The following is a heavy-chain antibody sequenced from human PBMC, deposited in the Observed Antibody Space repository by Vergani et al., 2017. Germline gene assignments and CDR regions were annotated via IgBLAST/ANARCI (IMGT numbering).Heavy chain of an antibody. V-gene: IGHV4-39*01. CDR2: IYYSGST. D-gene: IGHD3-9*01. J-gene: IGHJ6*03. CDR1: GGSISSSSYY. CDR3: ARHVPGPLRYLGGDYMDV. Sequence: QLQLQESGPGLVKPSETLSLTCTVSGGSISSSSYYWGWIRQPPGKGLEWIGSIYYSGSTYYNPSLKSRVTISVDTSKNQFALKRSSVTAADTAVYYWARHVPGPLRYLGGDYMDVWGKGTTVTVSS.